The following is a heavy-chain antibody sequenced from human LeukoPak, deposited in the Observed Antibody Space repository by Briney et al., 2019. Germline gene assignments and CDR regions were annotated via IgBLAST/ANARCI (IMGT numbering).Heavy chain of an antibody. D-gene: IGHD6-19*01. V-gene: IGHV3-23*01. CDR1: GFTFSSYA. J-gene: IGHJ4*02. Sequence: GGSLRLSCAASGFTFSSYAMSWVRQAPGKGLEWVSVISGGGTSTYYADSVKGRFTISKDNSRNTLYLQMNSLRAENTAVYYCAKTFIAVANPIDYWGQGTLVTVSS. CDR2: ISGGGTST. CDR3: AKTFIAVANPIDY.